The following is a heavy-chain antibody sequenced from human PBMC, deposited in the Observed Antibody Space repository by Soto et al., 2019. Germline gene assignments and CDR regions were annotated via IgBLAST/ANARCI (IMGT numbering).Heavy chain of an antibody. CDR1: GYTFTTYG. CDR2: ISAYSGKT. J-gene: IGHJ4*02. V-gene: IGHV1-18*01. D-gene: IGHD3-16*01. Sequence: QVQLVQSGGEVKKPGASVKVSCKTSGYTFTTYGISWVRQAPGQGLEWVGWISAYSGKTHYAQKFQGKVTMTNDTSTNPAYLELRSLRSDDTAVYFCARDPYLGDHQYWGQGTLVTVSS. CDR3: ARDPYLGDHQY.